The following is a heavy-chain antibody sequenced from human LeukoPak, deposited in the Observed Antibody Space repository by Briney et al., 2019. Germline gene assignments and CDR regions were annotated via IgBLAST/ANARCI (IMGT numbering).Heavy chain of an antibody. CDR3: ARRGYSYDYFDY. D-gene: IGHD5-18*01. CDR2: IYYSGST. V-gene: IGHV4-39*01. J-gene: IGHJ4*02. CDR1: GGSISSGNYY. Sequence: ETLSLTCTVSGGSISSGNYYWGWIRQPPGKGLEWIGNIYYSGSTYYNPSLKSRVTISVDTSKNQFSLKLSSVTAADTAVYYCARRGYSYDYFDYWGQGTLVTVSS.